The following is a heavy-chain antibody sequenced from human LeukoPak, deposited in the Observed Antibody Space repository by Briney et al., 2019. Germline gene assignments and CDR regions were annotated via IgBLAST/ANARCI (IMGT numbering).Heavy chain of an antibody. V-gene: IGHV3-33*06. Sequence: GGSLRLSCAASGFTFSSYAMSWVRQAPGKGLEWVAVIWYDGSQKYYADSVKGRFTISRDNSKNTLYLQMNSLRAEDTAVYYCAKDQRILYWGQGTLVTVSS. J-gene: IGHJ4*02. CDR2: IWYDGSQK. D-gene: IGHD2-15*01. CDR1: GFTFSSYA. CDR3: AKDQRILY.